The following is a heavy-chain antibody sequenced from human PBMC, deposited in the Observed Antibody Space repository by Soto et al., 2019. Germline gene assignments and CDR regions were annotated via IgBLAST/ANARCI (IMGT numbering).Heavy chain of an antibody. J-gene: IGHJ6*02. CDR1: GYPFTDYW. V-gene: IGHV5-51*01. CDR2: IYPGDSDT. CDR3: ARQSSNVRYTYDAMDV. D-gene: IGHD4-4*01. Sequence: PAESLTLSCKGSGYPFTDYWIGLARQLPGTGLEGMGIIYPGDSDTRYSPSFQGHVTITVDKSTSTASLQWNNLKASDTATYSRARQSSNVRYTYDAMDVWGQGTTVTVSS.